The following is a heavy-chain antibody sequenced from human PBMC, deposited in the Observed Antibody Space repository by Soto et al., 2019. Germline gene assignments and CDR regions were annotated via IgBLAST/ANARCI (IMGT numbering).Heavy chain of an antibody. J-gene: IGHJ6*02. Sequence: EVQLLESGGGLVQPGGSLRLSCAASGFTFSSYAMRWVRQAPGKGLEWVSAISGSGGSTYYADSVKGRFTISRDNSNNKLYLQMNSLRAEDTAVYYCAKDLIVGATTYYYYGMDVWGQGTTVTVSS. CDR3: AKDLIVGATTYYYYGMDV. D-gene: IGHD1-26*01. CDR2: ISGSGGST. CDR1: GFTFSSYA. V-gene: IGHV3-23*01.